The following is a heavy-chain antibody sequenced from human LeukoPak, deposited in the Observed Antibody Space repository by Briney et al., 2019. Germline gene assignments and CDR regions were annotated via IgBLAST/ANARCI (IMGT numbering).Heavy chain of an antibody. CDR2: IWYDGSNK. CDR3: ARDELEVAEFSLFDY. V-gene: IGHV3-33*01. Sequence: GGSLRLSCAASGFTFSSYGMHWVRQAPGKGLEWVAVIWYDGSNKYYADSVKGRFTISRDNSKNTLYLQMNSLRAEDTAVYYCARDELEVAEFSLFDYWGQGTLVTVSS. CDR1: GFTFSSYG. D-gene: IGHD6-19*01. J-gene: IGHJ4*02.